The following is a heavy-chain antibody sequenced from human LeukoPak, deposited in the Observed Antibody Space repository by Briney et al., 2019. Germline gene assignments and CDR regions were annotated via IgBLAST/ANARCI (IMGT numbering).Heavy chain of an antibody. CDR1: GYTFTSYG. V-gene: IGHV1-18*01. D-gene: IGHD5-12*01. Sequence: ASVKVSCKASGYTFTSYGISWVRQAPGQGLEWMGWISAYNGNTNYAQKLQGRVTMTTDTSTSTAYMELGSLRSDDTAVYYCARDPTTPYYYYYMDVWGKGTTVTVSS. J-gene: IGHJ6*03. CDR3: ARDPTTPYYYYYMDV. CDR2: ISAYNGNT.